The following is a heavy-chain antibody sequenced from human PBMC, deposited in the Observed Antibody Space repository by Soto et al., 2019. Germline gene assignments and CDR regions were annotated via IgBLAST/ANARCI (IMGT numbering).Heavy chain of an antibody. D-gene: IGHD2-15*01. CDR2: IKQDGSEK. V-gene: IGHV3-7*05. Sequence: GGSLRLSCAASGFTFSSYWMSWVRQAPGKGLEWVANIKQDGSEKYYVDSVKGRFTISRDNAKNSLYLQMNSLRAEDTAVYYCARDHEYWGDCSGGSCYAPFDYWGQGTLVTVSS. CDR3: ARDHEYWGDCSGGSCYAPFDY. J-gene: IGHJ4*02. CDR1: GFTFSSYW.